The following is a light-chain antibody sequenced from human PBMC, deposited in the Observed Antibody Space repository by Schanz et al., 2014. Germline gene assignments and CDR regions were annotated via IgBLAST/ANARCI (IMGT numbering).Light chain of an antibody. Sequence: EIVMTQSPVTLSVSPGERATLSCRASESVSSNLAWYEQKPGQAPRLLVYGASTRATGIPARFSGSGSGTEFTLTISSLQSEDFATYYCQQSYSTPPTFGGGTKVEIK. CDR2: GAS. V-gene: IGKV3-15*01. CDR1: ESVSSN. CDR3: QQSYSTPPT. J-gene: IGKJ4*01.